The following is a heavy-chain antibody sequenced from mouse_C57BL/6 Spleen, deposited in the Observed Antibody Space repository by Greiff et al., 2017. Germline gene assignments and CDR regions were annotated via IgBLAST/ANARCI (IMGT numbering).Heavy chain of an antibody. D-gene: IGHD2-12*01. Sequence: EVMLVESEGGLVQPGSSMKLSCTASGFTFSDYYMAWVRPVPEKGLEWVANINYDGSSTYYLDSLKSRFIISRDNAKNILYLQMSSLKSEDTATYYCARELRRGGMDYWGQGTSVTVSS. V-gene: IGHV5-16*01. CDR3: ARELRRGGMDY. CDR1: GFTFSDYY. J-gene: IGHJ4*01. CDR2: INYDGSST.